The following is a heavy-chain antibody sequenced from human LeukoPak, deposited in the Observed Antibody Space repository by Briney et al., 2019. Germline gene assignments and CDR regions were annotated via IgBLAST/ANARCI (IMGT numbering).Heavy chain of an antibody. J-gene: IGHJ4*02. D-gene: IGHD6-13*01. CDR1: GGTFITYT. Sequence: ASVKVSCKASGGTFITYTINWVRQAPGQGLEWMGGIIPIFGTANYAQKFQGRVTMTTDTSTNTAYMELRSLRSDDTAVYYCARASRPPTYSSSWYYFDYWGQGTLVTVSS. CDR2: IIPIFGTA. V-gene: IGHV1-69*05. CDR3: ARASRPPTYSSSWYYFDY.